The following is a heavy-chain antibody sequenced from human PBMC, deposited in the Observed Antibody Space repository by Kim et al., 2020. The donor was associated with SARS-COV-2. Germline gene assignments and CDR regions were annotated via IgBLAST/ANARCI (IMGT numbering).Heavy chain of an antibody. D-gene: IGHD3-10*01. CDR3: ARGLDAFSSGLLWFGEDHRWFDP. CDR2: INHSGST. J-gene: IGHJ5*02. CDR1: GGSFSGYY. V-gene: IGHV4-34*01. Sequence: SETLSLTCAVYGGSFSGYYWSWIRQPPGKGLEWIGEINHSGSTNYNPSLKSRVTISVDTSKNQFSLKLSYVTAADTTVYYCARGLDAFSSGLLWFGEDHRWFDPGGQVTLLTVSS.